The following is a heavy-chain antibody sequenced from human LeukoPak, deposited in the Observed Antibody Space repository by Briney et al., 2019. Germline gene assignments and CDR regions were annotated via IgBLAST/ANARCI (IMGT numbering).Heavy chain of an antibody. CDR1: GFTFSSYW. Sequence: GGSLRLSCAASGFTFSSYWMSWVRQAPGKGLEWVANIKQDGSEKYYVDSVKGRFTISRDNAKNSLYLQVNSLRAEDAAVYYCARPPRGAAAGDYWGQGTLVTVSS. V-gene: IGHV3-7*01. D-gene: IGHD6-13*01. CDR2: IKQDGSEK. J-gene: IGHJ4*02. CDR3: ARPPRGAAAGDY.